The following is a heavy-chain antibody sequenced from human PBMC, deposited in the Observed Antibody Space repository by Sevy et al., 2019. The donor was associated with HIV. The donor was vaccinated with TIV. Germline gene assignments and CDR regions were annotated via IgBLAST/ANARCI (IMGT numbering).Heavy chain of an antibody. J-gene: IGHJ6*02. CDR1: GFILSSYA. V-gene: IGHV3-30-3*01. CDR3: ARDSAMVKRYYYYYGMDV. Sequence: GGSLRLSCAASGFILSSYAMHWVRQAPGKGLESVAVISYDGSNKYYADSVKGRFTISRDNSKNTLYLQMNSLRAEDTAVYYCARDSAMVKRYYYYYGMDVWGQGPTVTVS. D-gene: IGHD5-18*01. CDR2: ISYDGSNK.